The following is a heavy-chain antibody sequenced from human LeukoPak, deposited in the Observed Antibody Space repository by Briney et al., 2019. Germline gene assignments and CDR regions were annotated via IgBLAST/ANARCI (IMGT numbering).Heavy chain of an antibody. V-gene: IGHV1-69*06. CDR3: AREGGSGSYLDY. J-gene: IGHJ4*02. CDR2: IIPIFGTA. Sequence: GSSAKVSCKASGGTFSSYAISWVRQAPGQGLEWMGGIIPIFGTANYAQKFQGRVTITADKSTSTAYMELSSLRSEDTAVYYCAREGGSGSYLDYWGQGTLVTVSS. D-gene: IGHD3-10*01. CDR1: GGTFSSYA.